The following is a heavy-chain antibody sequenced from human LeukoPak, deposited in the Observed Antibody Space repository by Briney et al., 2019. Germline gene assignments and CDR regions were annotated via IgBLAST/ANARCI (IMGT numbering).Heavy chain of an antibody. CDR3: GRDMDV. CDR2: IKEDGSEK. V-gene: IGHV3-7*01. CDR1: GFTFSNHW. Sequence: GGSLRLSCVASGFTFSNHWMSWVRQAPGKGPEWVANIKEDGSEKQYVDSVKGRFTISRDNAQSSLFLQMNSLSVEDTAVYYCGRDMDVWGQGTTVTVSS. J-gene: IGHJ6*02.